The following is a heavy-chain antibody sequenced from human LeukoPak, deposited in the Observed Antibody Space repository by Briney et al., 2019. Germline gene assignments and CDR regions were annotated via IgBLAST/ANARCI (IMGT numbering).Heavy chain of an antibody. CDR1: GFTFSSYA. CDR3: ATKRGSASVGAFDI. Sequence: GGSLRLSCAASGFTFSSYAMSWVRQAPGKGLEWVSAISGSGGSTYYADSAKGRFTISRDNSKNTLYLQMNSLRAEDTAVYYCATKRGSASVGAFDIWGQGTMVTVSS. D-gene: IGHD2-15*01. V-gene: IGHV3-23*01. CDR2: ISGSGGST. J-gene: IGHJ3*02.